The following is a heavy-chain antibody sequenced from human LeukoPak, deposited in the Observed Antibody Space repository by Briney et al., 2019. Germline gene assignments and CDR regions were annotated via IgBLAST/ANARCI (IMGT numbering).Heavy chain of an antibody. J-gene: IGHJ4*02. D-gene: IGHD6-19*01. CDR1: GGSISSSSYY. CDR2: INHSGST. CDR3: ASGAVAGTVDY. V-gene: IGHV4-39*07. Sequence: SETLSLTCTVSGGSISSSSYYWGWIRQPPGKGLEWIGEINHSGSTNYNPSLKSRVTISVDTSKNQFSLKLSSVTAADTAVYYCASGAVAGTVDYWGQGTLVTVSS.